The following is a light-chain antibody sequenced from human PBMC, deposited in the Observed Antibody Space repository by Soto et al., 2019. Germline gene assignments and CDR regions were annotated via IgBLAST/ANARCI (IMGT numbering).Light chain of an antibody. CDR3: QQYNNWPPLS. Sequence: EIVMTQSPATLSVSPGERATIFCRASQSIASNLAWYQQKAGQAPRLLIYGTSTRATGIPARFSGSGSGTEFTLTISSLQSEDSAVYDCQQYNNWPPLSFGGGTKVEIK. CDR2: GTS. J-gene: IGKJ4*01. CDR1: QSIASN. V-gene: IGKV3-15*01.